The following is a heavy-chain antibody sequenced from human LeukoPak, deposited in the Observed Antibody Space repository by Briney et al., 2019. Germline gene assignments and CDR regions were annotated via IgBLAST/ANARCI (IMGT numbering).Heavy chain of an antibody. CDR1: GGTFSSYA. V-gene: IGHV1-69*06. CDR2: IIPIFGTA. D-gene: IGHD4-17*01. Sequence: SVKVSCKASGGTFSSYAISWVRQAPGQGLEWMGGIIPIFGTANYAQKFQGRVTITADKSTSTAYMELSSLRSEDTAVYYCARDFEGGMTTVSHAFDYWGQGTLVTVSS. CDR3: ARDFEGGMTTVSHAFDY. J-gene: IGHJ4*02.